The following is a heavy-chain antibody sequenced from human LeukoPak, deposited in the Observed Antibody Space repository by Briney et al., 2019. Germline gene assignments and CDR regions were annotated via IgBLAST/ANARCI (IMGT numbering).Heavy chain of an antibody. J-gene: IGHJ5*02. Sequence: PGGSLRLSCAASGFTVSSNYMSWVRQAPGKGLEWVSVIYSGGSTYYADSVKGRFTISRDNSKNTLYLQMNGLRAEDTAVYYCARDLRSNNPVGNWFDPWGQGTLVTVSS. CDR3: ARDLRSNNPVGNWFDP. D-gene: IGHD1/OR15-1a*01. V-gene: IGHV3-53*01. CDR1: GFTVSSNY. CDR2: IYSGGST.